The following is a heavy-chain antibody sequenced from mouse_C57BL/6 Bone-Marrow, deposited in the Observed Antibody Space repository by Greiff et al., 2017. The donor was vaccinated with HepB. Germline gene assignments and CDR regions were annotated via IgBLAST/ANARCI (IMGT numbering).Heavy chain of an antibody. V-gene: IGHV1-26*01. CDR3: AREGDTDYYAMDY. J-gene: IGHJ4*01. Sequence: EVQLQQSGPELVKPGASVKISCKASGYTFTDYYMNWVKQSHGKSLEWIGDINPNNGGTSYNQKFKGKATLTVDKSSSTAYMELRSLTSEDSAVYYCAREGDTDYYAMDYWGQGTSVTVSS. CDR1: GYTFTDYY. D-gene: IGHD1-1*01. CDR2: INPNNGGT.